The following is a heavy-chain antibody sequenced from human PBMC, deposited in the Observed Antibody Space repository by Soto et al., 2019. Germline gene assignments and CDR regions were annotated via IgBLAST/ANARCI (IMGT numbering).Heavy chain of an antibody. CDR1: GFIFSGYG. V-gene: IGHV3-30*03. J-gene: IGHJ2*01. CDR3: ARTPPYCDGSSCYWYFDL. D-gene: IGHD2-21*01. CDR2: TSYDGRNE. Sequence: PGGSLRLSCAASGFIFSGYGIHWVRQAPGKGLEWVVGTSYDGRNENYADSVKGRFTVSRDTFKNTVYLQMHSLRPEDTAVYYCARTPPYCDGSSCYWYFDLWGRGTLVTVSS.